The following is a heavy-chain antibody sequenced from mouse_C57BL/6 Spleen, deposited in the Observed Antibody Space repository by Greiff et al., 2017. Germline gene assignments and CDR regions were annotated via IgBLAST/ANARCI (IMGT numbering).Heavy chain of an antibody. CDR3: TIYYGDLFAY. Sequence: QVQLQQSEAELVRPGASVTLSCKASGYTFTDYEMHWVKQTPVHGLEWIGAIDPETGGTAYNQKFKGKAILTADKSSSTAYMELRSLTSEDSAVYYCTIYYGDLFAYWGQGTLVTVSA. V-gene: IGHV1-15*01. D-gene: IGHD2-13*01. J-gene: IGHJ3*01. CDR2: IDPETGGT. CDR1: GYTFTDYE.